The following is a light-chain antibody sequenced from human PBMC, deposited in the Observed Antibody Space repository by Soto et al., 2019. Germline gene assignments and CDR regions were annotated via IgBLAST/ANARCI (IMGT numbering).Light chain of an antibody. CDR1: QSIGTF. Sequence: EIVLTQSPATLYLSPGERATLSCRASQSIGTFFAWYQQKPGQAPRLLIYDASNRATGIPARFSGSGSGTDFTLTISRLEPGDFAVYYCQQYGDSPRSFGQGTKVDIK. CDR2: DAS. CDR3: QQYGDSPRS. V-gene: IGKV3-11*01. J-gene: IGKJ1*01.